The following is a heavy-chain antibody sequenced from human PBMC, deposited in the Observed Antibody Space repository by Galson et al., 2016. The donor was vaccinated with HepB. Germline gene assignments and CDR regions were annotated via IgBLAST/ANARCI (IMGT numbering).Heavy chain of an antibody. D-gene: IGHD3-10*01. CDR2: ISSTSSTI. CDR3: ARALFGSGSYWCMDV. Sequence: SLRLSCAASGFTFSSYTMNWVRQAPGKGLECVSYISSTSSTIYYADSVKGRFTISRDNAKNSLYLQTNSLRDEDTAVYYCARALFGSGSYWCMDVWGQGTTVTVSS. J-gene: IGHJ6*02. V-gene: IGHV3-48*02. CDR1: GFTFSSYT.